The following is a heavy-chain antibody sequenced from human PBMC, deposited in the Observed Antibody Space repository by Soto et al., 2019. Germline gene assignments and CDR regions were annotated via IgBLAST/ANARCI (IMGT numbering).Heavy chain of an antibody. J-gene: IGHJ6*02. CDR1: GYSISSGYY. CDR2: IYHSGST. V-gene: IGHV4-38-2*01. CDR3: AISRGTTVNNYYYYYGMDV. D-gene: IGHD4-17*01. Sequence: SETLSLTCAVSGYSISSGYYWGWIRQPPGKGLEWIGSIYHSGSTYYNPSLKSRVTISVDTSKNQFSLELSSVTAADTAVYYCAISRGTTVNNYYYYYGMDVWGQGTTVTVSS.